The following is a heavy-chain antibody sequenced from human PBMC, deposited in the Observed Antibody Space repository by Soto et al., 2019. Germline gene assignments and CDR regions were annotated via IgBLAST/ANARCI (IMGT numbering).Heavy chain of an antibody. CDR1: GDSVSSNSAA. V-gene: IGHV6-1*01. Sequence: SQTLSLTCAISGDSVSSNSAAWNWIRQSPSRGLEWLGRTYYRSKWYNDYAVSVKSRITINPDTSKNQFSLQLNSVTPEDTAVYYCARNRHPYYDFWSGYYTYFDYWGQGTLVTVSS. CDR3: ARNRHPYYDFWSGYYTYFDY. J-gene: IGHJ4*02. CDR2: TYYRSKWYN. D-gene: IGHD3-3*01.